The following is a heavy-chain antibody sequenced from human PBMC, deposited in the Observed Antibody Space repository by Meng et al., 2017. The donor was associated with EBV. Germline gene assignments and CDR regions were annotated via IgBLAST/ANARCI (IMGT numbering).Heavy chain of an antibody. Sequence: PLKDAAPTLVKPTQTIPLPCTFYGFSLSTSGVGVSWIRQAPGKALEWLALIYWDDDKRYSPSLKSRLTITKDTSKNPVVLTMTNMDPVDTATYYCAHSRVGATEFDYWGQGTLVTVSS. D-gene: IGHD1-26*01. CDR3: AHSRVGATEFDY. CDR2: IYWDDDK. V-gene: IGHV2-5*02. J-gene: IGHJ4*02. CDR1: GFSLSTSGVG.